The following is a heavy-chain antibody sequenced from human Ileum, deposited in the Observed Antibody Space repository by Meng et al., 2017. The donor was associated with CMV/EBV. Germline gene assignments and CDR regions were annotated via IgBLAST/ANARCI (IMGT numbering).Heavy chain of an antibody. CDR2: IYYSGST. D-gene: IGHD3-3*01. CDR1: ISSGGYY. Sequence: ISSGGYYWSWIRQHPGKGLEWIGYIYYSGSTYYNPSLKSRVTISVDTSKNQFSLKLSSVTAADTAVYYCARTYDFWSGYYKRWFDPWGQGTLVTVSS. J-gene: IGHJ5*02. CDR3: ARTYDFWSGYYKRWFDP. V-gene: IGHV4-31*02.